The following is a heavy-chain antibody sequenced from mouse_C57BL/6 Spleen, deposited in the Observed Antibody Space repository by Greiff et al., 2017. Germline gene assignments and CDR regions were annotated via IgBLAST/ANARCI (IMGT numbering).Heavy chain of an antibody. J-gene: IGHJ4*01. CDR2: IWSGGST. D-gene: IGHD2-13*01. CDR3: ARNIGDYVGYAMDY. V-gene: IGHV2-2*01. Sequence: QVQLKESGPGLVQPSQSLSITCTVSGFSLTSYGVHWVRQSPGKGLEWLGVIWSGGSTDYNAAFISRLSISKDNSKSQVFFKMNSLQADDTAIYYCARNIGDYVGYAMDYWGQGTSVTVSS. CDR1: GFSLTSYG.